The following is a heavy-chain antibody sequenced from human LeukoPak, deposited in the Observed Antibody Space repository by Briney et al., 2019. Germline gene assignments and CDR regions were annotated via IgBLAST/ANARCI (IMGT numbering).Heavy chain of an antibody. CDR1: GFTFSSYS. D-gene: IGHD4-17*01. J-gene: IGHJ4*02. CDR2: ISSSSSYI. V-gene: IGHV3-21*01. Sequence: TGGSLRLSCAASGFTFSSYSMNWVRQAPGKGPEWVSSISSSSSYIYYADSVKGRFTNSRDNAKNSLYLQMNRLRAEDTAVYYCARSESGDYDFDYWGQGTLVTVSS. CDR3: ARSESGDYDFDY.